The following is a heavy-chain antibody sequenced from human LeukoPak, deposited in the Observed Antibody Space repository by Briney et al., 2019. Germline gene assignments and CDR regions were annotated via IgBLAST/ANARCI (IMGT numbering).Heavy chain of an antibody. CDR2: IYYSGST. V-gene: IGHV4-59*08. D-gene: IGHD3-22*01. CDR1: GDSISSYY. J-gene: IGHJ1*01. Sequence: SETLSLTCTVSGDSISSYYWNWIRQPPGKGLEWIGYIYYSGSTNYNPSLKSRVTISVDTSKNQFSLKLSFVTAADTAVYYCAAYSSGYYYGHFQHWGQGTLVTVSS. CDR3: AAYSSGYYYGHFQH.